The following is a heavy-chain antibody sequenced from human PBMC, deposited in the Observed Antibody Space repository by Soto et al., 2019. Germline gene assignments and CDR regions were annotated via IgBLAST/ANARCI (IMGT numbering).Heavy chain of an antibody. Sequence: GGSLRLSCAASGFTFSSYSMNWVRQAPGKGLEWVSSISSSSSYIYYAGSVKGRFTISRDNAKNSLYLQMNSLRAEDTAVYYCARGTGDAFDIWGQGTMVTVSS. CDR2: ISSSSSYI. CDR3: ARGTGDAFDI. V-gene: IGHV3-21*01. CDR1: GFTFSSYS. J-gene: IGHJ3*02. D-gene: IGHD7-27*01.